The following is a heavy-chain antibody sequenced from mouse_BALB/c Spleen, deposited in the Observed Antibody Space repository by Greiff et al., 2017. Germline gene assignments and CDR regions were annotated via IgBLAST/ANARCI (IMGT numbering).Heavy chain of an antibody. CDR1: GFNITDTY. V-gene: IGHV14-3*02. J-gene: IGHJ2*01. Sequence: EVQLQQSGAELVKPGASVKLSCTASGFNITDTYMHWVKQRPEQGLEWIGRIDPANGNTKYDPKFQGKATITADTSSNTAYLQLSSLTSEDTAVYYCAITTVIDYWGQGTTLTVSS. CDR2: IDPANGNT. D-gene: IGHD1-1*01. CDR3: AITTVIDY.